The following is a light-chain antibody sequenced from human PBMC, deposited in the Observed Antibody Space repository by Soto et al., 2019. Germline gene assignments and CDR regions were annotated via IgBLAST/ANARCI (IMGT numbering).Light chain of an antibody. Sequence: QSALTQPASVSGSPGQSITISCTRTSSDVGGYNYVSWYQQHPGKAPKLMIYEVSNRPSGVSNRFSGSKSGNTASLTISGLQAEDEADYYCSSYTSSSTLVFGPGTKRTVL. CDR1: SSDVGGYNY. J-gene: IGLJ1*01. V-gene: IGLV2-14*01. CDR2: EVS. CDR3: SSYTSSSTLV.